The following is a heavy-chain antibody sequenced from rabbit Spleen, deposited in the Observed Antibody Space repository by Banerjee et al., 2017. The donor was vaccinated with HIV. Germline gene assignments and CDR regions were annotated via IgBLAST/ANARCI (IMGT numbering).Heavy chain of an antibody. CDR3: ARGGGL. Sequence: EESGGDLVQPEGSLRLSCKASGFTLSSYYMNWVRQAPGKGLEWIGYIDPIFGTTQYATWVNGRFTISSDNAQNTVSLQLNSLTAADTATYFCARGGGLWGPGTLVTVS. V-gene: IGHV1S7*01. J-gene: IGHJ4*01. CDR2: IDPIFGTT. CDR1: GFTLSSYY.